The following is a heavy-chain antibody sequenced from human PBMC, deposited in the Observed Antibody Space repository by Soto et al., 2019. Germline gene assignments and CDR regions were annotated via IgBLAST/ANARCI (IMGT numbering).Heavy chain of an antibody. CDR2: INPNSGGT. CDR3: ARDLDCSRTSCPSKYYYYYGMDV. D-gene: IGHD2-2*01. V-gene: IGHV1-2*02. Sequence: GASVKVSCKASGYTFTGYYMHWVRQAPGQGLEGMGWINPNSGGTNYAQKLQATVTTPSDTSISTAYMELSRLRSDDTAVYYCARDLDCSRTSCPSKYYYYYGMDVWGQGTTVTVSS. J-gene: IGHJ6*02. CDR1: GYTFTGYY.